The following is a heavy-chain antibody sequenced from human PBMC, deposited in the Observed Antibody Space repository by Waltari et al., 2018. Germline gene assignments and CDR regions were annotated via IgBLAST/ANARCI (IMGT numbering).Heavy chain of an antibody. V-gene: IGHV3-48*03. Sequence: EVELVESGGDLVQPGGSLRLSCEASGFTFSAYEMIWVRQAPGKGLEWLTYSSGGGGGSAFYADSVRGRFTVARDNTKESLYLQMTSLRVEDSAVYFCARFRTHYDTFDYWGRGTLVTVSS. CDR3: ARFRTHYDTFDY. D-gene: IGHD3-9*01. CDR2: SSGGGGGSA. CDR1: GFTFSAYE. J-gene: IGHJ4*02.